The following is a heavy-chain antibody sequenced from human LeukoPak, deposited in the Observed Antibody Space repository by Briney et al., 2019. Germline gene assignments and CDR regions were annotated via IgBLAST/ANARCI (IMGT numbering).Heavy chain of an antibody. CDR3: ARDRGPLKYNWFDP. D-gene: IGHD3-10*01. CDR1: GYTFTSYA. CDR2: INTHTGNP. Sequence: ASVKVSCKASGYTFTSYAMNWVRQAPGQGLEWMGWINTHTGNPTYAQGFTGRFVFSLDTSVSTAYLQISSLKAEDTAVYYCARDRGPLKYNWFDPWGQGTLVTVSS. V-gene: IGHV7-4-1*02. J-gene: IGHJ5*02.